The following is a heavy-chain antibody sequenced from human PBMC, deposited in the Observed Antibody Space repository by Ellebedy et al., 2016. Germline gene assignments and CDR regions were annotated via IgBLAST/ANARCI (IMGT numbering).Heavy chain of an antibody. V-gene: IGHV3-48*02. Sequence: GGSLRLSCVASGFTFSSYSMNWVRQAPGKWLDWVAYISGSSSAIYYADSVKGRFTMSRDNAQNSLYLQMNSLRDEDTAVYYCARGVPAAMGYFQYWGQGTLVTVSS. D-gene: IGHD2-2*01. CDR1: GFTFSSYS. CDR3: ARGVPAAMGYFQY. J-gene: IGHJ1*01. CDR2: ISGSSSAI.